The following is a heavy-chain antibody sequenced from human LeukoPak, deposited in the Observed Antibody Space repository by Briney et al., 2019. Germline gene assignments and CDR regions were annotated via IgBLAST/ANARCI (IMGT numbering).Heavy chain of an antibody. CDR2: ISAYNGKT. D-gene: IGHD3-3*01. CDR3: ATSLRFFRYYYMDV. J-gene: IGHJ6*03. V-gene: IGHV1-18*01. CDR1: GYTFTSYG. Sequence: GASVKVSCKASGYTFTSYGISWVRQAPGQGLEWMGWISAYNGKTNYAQKLQGRATMTTDTSTSTAYMELRSLRSDDTAVYYCATSLRFFRYYYMDVWGKGTTVTVSS.